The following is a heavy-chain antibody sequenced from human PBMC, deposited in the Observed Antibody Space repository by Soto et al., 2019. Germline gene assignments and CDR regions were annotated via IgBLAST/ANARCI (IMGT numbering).Heavy chain of an antibody. J-gene: IGHJ6*02. Sequence: GGSLRLSCAASGFTFSSYGMHWVRQAPGKGLEWVAVIWYDGSNKYYADSVKGRFTISRDNSKNTLYLQMNSLRAEDTAVYYCARGEYYDSSGYPYYYYGMDVWGQGTTVTVSS. V-gene: IGHV3-33*01. CDR3: ARGEYYDSSGYPYYYYGMDV. CDR1: GFTFSSYG. CDR2: IWYDGSNK. D-gene: IGHD3-22*01.